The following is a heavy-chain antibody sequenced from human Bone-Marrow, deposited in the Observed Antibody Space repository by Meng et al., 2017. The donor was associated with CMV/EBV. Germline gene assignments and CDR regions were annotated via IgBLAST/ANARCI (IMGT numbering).Heavy chain of an antibody. Sequence: GESLKISCAASGFTFSSYAMHWVRQAPGKGLEWVAVISYDGSNKYYADSVKGRFTISRDDAKNSLYLQMNSLRADDTAVYYCARDPFFGALDYWGRGTLVTVSS. D-gene: IGHD3-10*01. CDR1: GFTFSSYA. CDR2: ISYDGSNK. J-gene: IGHJ4*02. CDR3: ARDPFFGALDY. V-gene: IGHV3-30*04.